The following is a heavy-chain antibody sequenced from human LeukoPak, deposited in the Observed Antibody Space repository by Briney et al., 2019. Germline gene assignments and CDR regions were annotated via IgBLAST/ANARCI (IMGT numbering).Heavy chain of an antibody. CDR3: ARSGDRGWDLDY. J-gene: IGHJ4*02. CDR2: INGRGVVV. Sequence: PGGSLRLSCVASGFTFSSHEMNWVRQAPGKGLEWISYINGRGVVVDYAASVKGRFTISRDNAQNSLFLQMNNLSDQDTAVYYCARSGDRGWDLDYWGQGNLVTVSS. V-gene: IGHV3-48*03. CDR1: GFTFSSHE. D-gene: IGHD1-26*01.